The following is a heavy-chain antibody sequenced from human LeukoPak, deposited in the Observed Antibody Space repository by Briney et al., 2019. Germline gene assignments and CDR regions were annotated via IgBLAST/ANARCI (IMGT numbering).Heavy chain of an antibody. CDR1: GFTFSSYG. V-gene: IGHV3-30*18. CDR3: AELGITMIGGV. CDR2: ISYDGSNK. J-gene: IGHJ6*04. D-gene: IGHD3-10*02. Sequence: GGSLRLSCAASGFTFSSYGMHWVRQAPGKGLEWVAVISYDGSNKYNADSVKGRFTISRDNAKNSLYLQMNSLRAEDTAVYYCAELGITMIGGVWGKGTTVTISS.